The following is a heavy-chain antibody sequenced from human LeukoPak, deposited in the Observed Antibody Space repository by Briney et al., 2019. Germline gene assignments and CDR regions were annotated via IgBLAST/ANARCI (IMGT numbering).Heavy chain of an antibody. CDR2: IWYDGSNK. CDR1: GFTFSSYG. Sequence: GGSLRLSCAASGFTFSSYGMHWVRQAPGKGLEWVAVIWYDGSNKYYADSVKGRFTISRDNSKNTLYLQMNSLRAEDTAVYNCARDRVRYCSGGSCYSIDYWGQGTLVTVSS. CDR3: ARDRVRYCSGGSCYSIDY. J-gene: IGHJ4*02. V-gene: IGHV3-33*01. D-gene: IGHD2-15*01.